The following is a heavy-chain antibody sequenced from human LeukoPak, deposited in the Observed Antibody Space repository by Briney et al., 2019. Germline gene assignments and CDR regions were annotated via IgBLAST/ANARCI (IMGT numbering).Heavy chain of an antibody. Sequence: ASVKVSCKVPGYTLTELSMHWVRRAPGKGLEWMGGFDPEDGETIYAQKFQGRVTMTEDTSTDTAYMELSSLRSEDTAVYYCRGYSYGPPDYWGQGTLVTVSS. D-gene: IGHD5-18*01. CDR1: GYTLTELS. V-gene: IGHV1-24*01. J-gene: IGHJ4*02. CDR2: FDPEDGET. CDR3: RGYSYGPPDY.